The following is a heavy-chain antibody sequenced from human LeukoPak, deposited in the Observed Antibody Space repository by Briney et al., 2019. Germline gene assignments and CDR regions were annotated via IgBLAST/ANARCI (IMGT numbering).Heavy chain of an antibody. CDR1: GGSFSGYY. D-gene: IGHD3-16*01. CDR3: ARDSEFLGGERNAFDI. J-gene: IGHJ3*02. Sequence: SETLSLTCAVYGGSFSGYYWSWIRQPPGKGLEWIGEINHGGSTNYNPSLKSRVTISVDTSKNQFSLKLSSVTAADTAVYYCARDSEFLGGERNAFDIWGQGTMVTVSS. V-gene: IGHV4-34*01. CDR2: INHGGST.